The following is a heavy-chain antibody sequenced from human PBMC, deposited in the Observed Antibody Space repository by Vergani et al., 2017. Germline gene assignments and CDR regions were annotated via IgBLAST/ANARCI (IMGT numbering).Heavy chain of an antibody. CDR1: GFTFSTYA. J-gene: IGHJ4*02. CDR2: ISSDGGST. V-gene: IGHV3-23*04. Sequence: QLEESGGGLVQPGGSLRVSCAASGFTFSTYAMTWVRQAPGKGLEWVSTISSDGGSTYYADSVKGRFTISRDNSKNTVYLQINSLRAEDTAFYYCADLYGDDGFSPFWGQGTLVTVSS. D-gene: IGHD2-21*01. CDR3: ADLYGDDGFSPF.